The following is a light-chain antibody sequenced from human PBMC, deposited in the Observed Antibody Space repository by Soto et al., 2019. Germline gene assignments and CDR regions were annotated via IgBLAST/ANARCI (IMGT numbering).Light chain of an antibody. V-gene: IGKV1-5*03. CDR2: KAS. CDR1: QSISSW. CDR3: QQYNSYSRT. J-gene: IGKJ1*01. Sequence: DIPMTQSPSTLSASVGDRVTITCRASQSISSWLAWYQQKPGKAPKLLIYKASSLESGVPSWFSGSGSGTEFTLTISSLQPDDFATYYCQQYNSYSRTFGQGTKVQIK.